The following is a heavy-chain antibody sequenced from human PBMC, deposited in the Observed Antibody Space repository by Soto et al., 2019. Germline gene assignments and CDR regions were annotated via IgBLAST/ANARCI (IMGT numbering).Heavy chain of an antibody. CDR1: GFTFSSYW. D-gene: IGHD5-12*01. CDR2: INSDGSST. Sequence: GGSLSLSCAASGFTFSSYWMHWVRQAPGKGLVWVSRINSDGSSTSYADSVKGRFTISRDNAKNTLYLQMNSLRAEDTAVYYCARRGNSDYYYYGMDVWGQGTTVTVSS. CDR3: ARRGNSDYYYYGMDV. J-gene: IGHJ6*02. V-gene: IGHV3-74*01.